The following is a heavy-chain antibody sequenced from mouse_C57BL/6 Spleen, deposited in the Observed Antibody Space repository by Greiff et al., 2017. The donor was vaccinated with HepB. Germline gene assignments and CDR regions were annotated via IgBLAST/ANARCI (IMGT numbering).Heavy chain of an antibody. CDR2: IDPSDSYT. CDR1: GYTFTSYW. J-gene: IGHJ1*03. V-gene: IGHV1-69*01. CDR3: ARSGITTVVATKYCDV. Sequence: QVQLQQPGAELVMPGASVKLSCKASGYTFTSYWMHWVKQRPGQGLEWIGEIDPSDSYTNYNQKFKGKSTLTVDKSSSTAYMQLSSLTSEDSAVYYCARSGITTVVATKYCDVWGTGTTVTVAS. D-gene: IGHD1-1*01.